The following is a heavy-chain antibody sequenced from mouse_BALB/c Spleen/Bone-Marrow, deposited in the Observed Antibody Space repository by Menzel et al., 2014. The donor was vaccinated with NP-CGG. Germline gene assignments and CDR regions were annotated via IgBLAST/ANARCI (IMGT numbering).Heavy chain of an antibody. Sequence: QVQLQQSGAELARPGASVRLSCKASGYTFTSYWMQWVKQRPGQGLEWIGAIYPGDGDTRYTQKFKGKATLTADRSSSTAYMQLSSLASEDSAVYYCARDGRSLFDYWGQGTTLTVSS. CDR1: GYTFTSYW. J-gene: IGHJ2*01. CDR2: IYPGDGDT. D-gene: IGHD1-1*01. V-gene: IGHV1-87*01. CDR3: ARDGRSLFDY.